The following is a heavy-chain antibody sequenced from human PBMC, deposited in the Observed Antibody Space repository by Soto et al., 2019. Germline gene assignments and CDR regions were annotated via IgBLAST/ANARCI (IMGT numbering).Heavy chain of an antibody. J-gene: IGHJ4*02. V-gene: IGHV3-23*01. CDR3: AKAVTNLRYYYDTS. CDR1: GFTFRSYA. Sequence: GGSLRLSCAASGFTFRSYAMSWVRQAPGKGLEWVSVISAGGSSTDYAESVKGRFTISRDNSKNTLYLQMNSLRADDTAVYYCAKAVTNLRYYYDTSGGQGTLVTVSS. D-gene: IGHD3-22*01. CDR2: ISAGGSST.